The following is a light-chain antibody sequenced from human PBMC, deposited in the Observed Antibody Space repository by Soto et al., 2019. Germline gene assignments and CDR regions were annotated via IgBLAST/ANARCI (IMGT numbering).Light chain of an antibody. J-gene: IGKJ1*01. CDR1: QSITSTC. Sequence: EVVMTQSPATLSVSPGERATLSCRSSQSITSTCLAWYQQKPGQAPRLLIDGVSSRATGVADMFSGSGSGTDFTLTISRLEPEDFAVYYCQQYTDWPLTFGQGTKVDI. CDR2: GVS. CDR3: QQYTDWPLT. V-gene: IGKV3-20*01.